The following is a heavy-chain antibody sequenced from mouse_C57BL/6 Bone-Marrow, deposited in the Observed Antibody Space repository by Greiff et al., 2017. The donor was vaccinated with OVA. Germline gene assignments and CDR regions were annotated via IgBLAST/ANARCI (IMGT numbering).Heavy chain of an antibody. V-gene: IGHV5-16*01. J-gene: IGHJ3*01. CDR3: ARLDSLGYWCAY. CDR2: INYDGSST. CDR1: GFTFSDYY. D-gene: IGHD3-2*02. Sequence: EVKVVESEGGLVQPGSSMKLSCTASGFTFSDYYMAWVRQVPEKGLEWVANINYDGSSTYYLDSLKSRFIISRDNAKNMLYLQMSSLKAEDTATYYCARLDSLGYWCAYWGQGTLVTVSA.